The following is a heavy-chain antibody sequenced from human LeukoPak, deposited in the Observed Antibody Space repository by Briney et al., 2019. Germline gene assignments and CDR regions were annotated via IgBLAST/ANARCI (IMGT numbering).Heavy chain of an antibody. CDR2: IYYSGST. Sequence: PSETLSLTCTVSGGSISSSSYYWGWIRQPPGKGLEWIGSIYYSGSTYYNPSLKSRVTISVDTSKNQFSLKLSSVTAADTAVYYCARGTREDFDYWGQGTLVTVSS. D-gene: IGHD1/OR15-1a*01. J-gene: IGHJ4*02. CDR3: ARGTREDFDY. CDR1: GGSISSSSYY. V-gene: IGHV4-39*07.